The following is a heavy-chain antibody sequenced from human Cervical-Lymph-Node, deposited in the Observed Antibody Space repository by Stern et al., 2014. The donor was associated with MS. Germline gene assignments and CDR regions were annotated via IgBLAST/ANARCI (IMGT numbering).Heavy chain of an antibody. V-gene: IGHV3-30-3*01. CDR3: VREDGDFDY. CDR2: IWHDANNY. CDR1: GFTFSSHV. D-gene: IGHD2-8*01. Sequence: QVQLVQSGGGVVQPGGSLRLSCAASGFTFSSHVMHWVRQAPGKVLEWVAVIWHDANNYAYADSVKCRFTISRDNSNNTLSLQMNSLRAEDTAVYYCVREDGDFDYWGQGTLFTVSS. J-gene: IGHJ4*02.